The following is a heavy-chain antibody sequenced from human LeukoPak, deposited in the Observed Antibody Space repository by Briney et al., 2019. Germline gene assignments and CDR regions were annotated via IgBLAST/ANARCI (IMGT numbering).Heavy chain of an antibody. CDR3: ARDNSVGDIAWWFDP. V-gene: IGHV1-2*02. Sequence: GASVKVSCKASGYTFTGYYMHWVRQAPGQGLEWMGWINPNSGGTNYAQKFQGRVTMTRDMSTTTDYTELSSLRSEDTAVYYCARDNSVGDIAWWFDPWGQGTLVTVPS. J-gene: IGHJ5*02. CDR1: GYTFTGYY. D-gene: IGHD3-16*02. CDR2: INPNSGGT.